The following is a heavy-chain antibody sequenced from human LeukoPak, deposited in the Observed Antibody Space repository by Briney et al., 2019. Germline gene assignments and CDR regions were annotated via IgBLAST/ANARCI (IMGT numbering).Heavy chain of an antibody. CDR1: GGTFSSYA. V-gene: IGHV1-69*13. Sequence: SVKVSCKASGGTFSSYAISWVRQAPGQGLEWMGGIIPIFGTANYAQKFQGRVTITEDESTSTAYMELSSLRSEDTAVYYCAGGGQTYYYDSSGSKGFDYWGQGTLVTVSS. CDR3: AGGGQTYYYDSSGSKGFDY. CDR2: IIPIFGTA. D-gene: IGHD3-22*01. J-gene: IGHJ4*02.